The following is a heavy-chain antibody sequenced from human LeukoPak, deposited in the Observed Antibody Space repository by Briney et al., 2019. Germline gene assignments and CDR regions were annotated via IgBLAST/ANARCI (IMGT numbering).Heavy chain of an antibody. CDR3: ARHYDILTGYNGFDY. J-gene: IGHJ4*02. CDR1: GGSISSYY. D-gene: IGHD3-9*01. V-gene: IGHV4-59*08. Sequence: PSETLSLTCTVSGGSISSYYWSWIRQPPGKGPEWIGYIYYSGSTNYNPSLKSRVTISVDTSKNQFSLKLSSVTAADTAVYYCARHYDILTGYNGFDYWGQGTLVTVSS. CDR2: IYYSGST.